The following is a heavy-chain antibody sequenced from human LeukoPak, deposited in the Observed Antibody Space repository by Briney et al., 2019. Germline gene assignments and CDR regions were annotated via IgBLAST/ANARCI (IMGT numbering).Heavy chain of an antibody. D-gene: IGHD3-10*01. Sequence: GGSLRLSCAASGFTFSSNWMTWVRQAPGKGLEWVANIKQDGSEKYYVDSVKGRFTISRDNAKNSLSLQMNSLRAEDTAVYYCATMVQGSGYWGQGTLVTVSS. CDR1: GFTFSSNW. CDR3: ATMVQGSGY. CDR2: IKQDGSEK. V-gene: IGHV3-7*01. J-gene: IGHJ4*02.